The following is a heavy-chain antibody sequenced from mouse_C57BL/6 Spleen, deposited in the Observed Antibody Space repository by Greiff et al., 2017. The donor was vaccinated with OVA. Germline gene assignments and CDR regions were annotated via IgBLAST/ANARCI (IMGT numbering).Heavy chain of an antibody. CDR1: GFTFSSYA. Sequence: EVKVVESGEGLVKPGGSLKLSCAASGFTFSSYAMSWVRQTPEKRLEWVAYISSGGDYIYYADTVKGRFTISRDNARNTLYLQMSSLKSEDTAMYYCTRVHPHFDYWGQGTTLTVSS. J-gene: IGHJ2*01. CDR3: TRVHPHFDY. CDR2: ISSGGDYI. V-gene: IGHV5-9-1*02.